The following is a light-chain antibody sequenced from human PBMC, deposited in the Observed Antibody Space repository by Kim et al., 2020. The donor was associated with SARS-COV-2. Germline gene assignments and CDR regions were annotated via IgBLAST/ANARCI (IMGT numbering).Light chain of an antibody. CDR1: QSVSSY. CDR2: DAS. CDR3: ERRSNWPPET. V-gene: IGKV3-11*01. Sequence: EIVLTQSPATLSLSPGERATLSCRASQSVSSYLAWYHQKPGQAPRLLIYDASNRATGIPARFSGSGSGTDFTLTISSLEPEDFAVYFCERRSNWPPETFGQGTKLEI. J-gene: IGKJ2*01.